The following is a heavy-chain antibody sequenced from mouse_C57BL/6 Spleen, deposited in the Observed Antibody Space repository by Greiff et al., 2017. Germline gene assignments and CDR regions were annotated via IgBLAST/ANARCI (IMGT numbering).Heavy chain of an antibody. CDR1: GYTFTSYG. J-gene: IGHJ4*01. CDR3: ARWVTTDYYAMDY. CDR2: IYPRSGNT. Sequence: QVQLKQSGAELARPGASVKLSCKASGYTFTSYGISWVKQRTGQGLEWIGEIYPRSGNTYYNEKFKGKATLTADKSSSTAYMELRSLTSEDSAVYFCARWVTTDYYAMDYWGQGTSVTVSS. D-gene: IGHD1-1*01. V-gene: IGHV1-81*01.